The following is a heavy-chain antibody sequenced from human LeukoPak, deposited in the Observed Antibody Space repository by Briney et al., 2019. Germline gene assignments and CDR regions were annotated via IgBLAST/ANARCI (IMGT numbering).Heavy chain of an antibody. V-gene: IGHV4-39*01. D-gene: IGHD2-8*01. CDR2: IYYSGST. CDR3: ARDRACSNGVCSYFDN. J-gene: IGHJ4*02. CDR1: GDSISSYNYY. Sequence: SETLSLICTVSGDSISSYNYYWGWVRQPPGKGLEWIGSIYYSGSTFYNPSLKSRVTVSADTSKNQFSLKLSSVTAADTAVYFCARDRACSNGVCSYFDNWGQGTLITVSS.